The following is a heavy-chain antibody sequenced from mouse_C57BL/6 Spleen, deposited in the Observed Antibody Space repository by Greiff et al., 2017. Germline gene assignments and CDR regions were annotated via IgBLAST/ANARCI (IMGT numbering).Heavy chain of an antibody. J-gene: IGHJ4*01. CDR2: IRNKANNNAT. CDR3: NWDYGSSYAMDY. Sequence: EVKLEESGGGLVQPGGSMKLSCAASGFTFSDAWMDWVRQSPEKGLEWVAEIRNKANNNATYYAESVKGRFTISRDDSQSSVYLQMNSSSAEATGIDYCNWDYGSSYAMDYWGQGTSVTVSS. CDR1: GFTFSDAW. V-gene: IGHV6-6*01. D-gene: IGHD1-1*01.